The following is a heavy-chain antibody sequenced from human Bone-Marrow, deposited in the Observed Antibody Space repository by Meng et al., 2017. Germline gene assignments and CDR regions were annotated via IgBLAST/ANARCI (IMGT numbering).Heavy chain of an antibody. Sequence: ASVKVSCKASGYTFTSYGISWVRQAPGQGLEWMGWISAYNGNTNYAQKLQGRVTMTTDTSTSTAYMELRSLRSDDTAVYYCARWHPSRSVDLSNWFDPWGQGTLVTVSS. D-gene: IGHD5-12*01. CDR3: ARWHPSRSVDLSNWFDP. CDR1: GYTFTSYG. J-gene: IGHJ5*02. V-gene: IGHV1-18*01. CDR2: ISAYNGNT.